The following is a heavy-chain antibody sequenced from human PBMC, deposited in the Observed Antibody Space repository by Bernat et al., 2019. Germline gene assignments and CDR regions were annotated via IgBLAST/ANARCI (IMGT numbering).Heavy chain of an antibody. CDR3: AGVVVVAATALYYFDY. D-gene: IGHD2-15*01. Sequence: QVQLQQWGAGLLKPSETLSLTCAVYGGSFSGYYWSWIRQPPGKGLERIGEINHSGSTNYNPSLKSRVTISVDTSTNQFSLKLSSVTAADTAVYYCAGVVVVAATALYYFDYWGQGTLVTVSS. V-gene: IGHV4-34*01. J-gene: IGHJ4*02. CDR1: GGSFSGYY. CDR2: INHSGST.